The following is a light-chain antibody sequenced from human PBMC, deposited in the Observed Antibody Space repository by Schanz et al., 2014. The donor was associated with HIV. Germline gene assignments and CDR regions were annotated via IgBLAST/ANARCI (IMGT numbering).Light chain of an antibody. CDR1: QSVRSN. V-gene: IGKV3-15*01. Sequence: EIVLTQSPGTLSLSPGERATLSCRASQSVRSNLAWYQQKGGQVPRLLIYGASTRATGIPVRFSGRGSGTEFTLTISSLQSEDFAVYFCQQYGRSLTFGGGTKVEIK. CDR2: GAS. J-gene: IGKJ4*01. CDR3: QQYGRSLT.